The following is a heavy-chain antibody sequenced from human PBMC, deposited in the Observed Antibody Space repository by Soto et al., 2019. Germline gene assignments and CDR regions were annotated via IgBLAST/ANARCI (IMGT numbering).Heavy chain of an antibody. CDR2: MNPNSGNT. J-gene: IGHJ4*02. V-gene: IGHV1-8*01. D-gene: IGHD2-2*01. Sequence: GASVKVSCKASGYTFTSYDINWVRQATGQGLEWMGWMNPNSGNTGYAQKFQGRVTMTRNTSISTAYMELSSLRSEDTAVYYCARNFGGDCSSTSCYGFDYWDQGTLVTVSS. CDR1: GYTFTSYD. CDR3: ARNFGGDCSSTSCYGFDY.